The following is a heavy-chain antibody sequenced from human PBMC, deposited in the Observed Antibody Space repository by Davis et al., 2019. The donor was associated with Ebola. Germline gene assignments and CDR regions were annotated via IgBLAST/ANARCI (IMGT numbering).Heavy chain of an antibody. J-gene: IGHJ4*02. Sequence: PSETLSLTCTVSGGSISSSSYYWGWIRQPPGKGLEWIGSIYYSGSTYYNPSLKSRVTISVDTSKNQFSLKLSSVTAADTAVYYCARRPIAARPPFDYWGQGTLVTVSS. CDR1: GGSISSSSYY. V-gene: IGHV4-39*01. CDR2: IYYSGST. CDR3: ARRPIAARPPFDY. D-gene: IGHD6-6*01.